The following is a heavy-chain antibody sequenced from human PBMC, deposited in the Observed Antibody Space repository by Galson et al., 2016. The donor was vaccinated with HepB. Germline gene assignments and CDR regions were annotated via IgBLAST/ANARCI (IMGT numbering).Heavy chain of an antibody. D-gene: IGHD3-22*01. J-gene: IGHJ4*02. CDR3: ARDAFFYTSGLVWHFDY. CDR2: IWYDGSNK. V-gene: IGHV3-33*01. CDR1: GFTFSSLG. Sequence: SLRLSCAASGFTFSSLGMHWVRQAPGKGLEWVAVIWYDGSNKYYADSVKGRFTISRDNSKNTLYLQMNSLRAEDTAVYYCARDAFFYTSGLVWHFDYWGQGTLVTVSS.